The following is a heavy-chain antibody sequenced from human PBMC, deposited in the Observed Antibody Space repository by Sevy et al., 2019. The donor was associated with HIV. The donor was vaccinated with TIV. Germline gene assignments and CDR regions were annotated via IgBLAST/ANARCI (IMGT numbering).Heavy chain of an antibody. D-gene: IGHD3-10*02. V-gene: IGHV3-33*01. Sequence: GGSLRLSCAASGFTFSSYGMQWVRQAPGKGLEWVAVIWNDGSNKYYADSVKGRFTTSRDNSSNTLFLQTNSLRAEDTAVYYCARDVRGEGIRPGDLDYWGQGTLVTVSS. J-gene: IGHJ4*02. CDR3: ARDVRGEGIRPGDLDY. CDR1: GFTFSSYG. CDR2: IWNDGSNK.